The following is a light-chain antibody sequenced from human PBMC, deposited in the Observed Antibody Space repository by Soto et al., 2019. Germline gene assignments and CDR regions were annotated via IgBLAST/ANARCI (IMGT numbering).Light chain of an antibody. V-gene: IGKV3-20*01. CDR3: HQYDNAPQT. CDR1: QTLRRTY. Sequence: EIVLMQSPGTLSLSPGERATLSCRASQTLRRTYIAWYQQKPGQSPRVLIYGASKRATVIPDRFSGSGSGTDFSLTISRLELEDFGVYYCHQYDNAPQTCGQGTKVEIK. J-gene: IGKJ2*01. CDR2: GAS.